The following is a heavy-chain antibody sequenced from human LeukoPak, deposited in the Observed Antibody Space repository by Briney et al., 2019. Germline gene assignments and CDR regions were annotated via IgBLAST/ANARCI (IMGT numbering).Heavy chain of an antibody. CDR1: GFTFSSYG. CDR2: ISWGSANK. CDR3: AKDSAATDYYQFMDV. V-gene: IGHV3-9*01. Sequence: GGSLRPSCAASGFTFSSYGMHWVRQSPGKGLEWVSGISWGSANKGYADSVKGRFTISRDNAKNSLYLQMDSLRDEDTALYYCAKDSAATDYYQFMDVWGQGTTVTVSS. J-gene: IGHJ6*02. D-gene: IGHD4-17*01.